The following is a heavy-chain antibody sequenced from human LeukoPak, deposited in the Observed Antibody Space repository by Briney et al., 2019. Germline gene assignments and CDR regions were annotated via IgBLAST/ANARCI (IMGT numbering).Heavy chain of an antibody. CDR1: GFTFSSYG. V-gene: IGHV3-30*02. CDR2: VRYDGSNK. J-gene: IGHJ3*02. CDR3: AKSITNLDAFDI. Sequence: GGSLRLSCAASGFTFSSYGMHWVRQAPGKGLEWVAFVRYDGSNKYYADSVKGRFTISRDNSKNTLYLQMNSLRAEDTAVYYCAKSITNLDAFDIWGQGTMVTVSS. D-gene: IGHD1-20*01.